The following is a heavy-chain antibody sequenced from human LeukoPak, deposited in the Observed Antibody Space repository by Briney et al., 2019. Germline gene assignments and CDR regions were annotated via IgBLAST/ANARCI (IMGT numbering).Heavy chain of an antibody. V-gene: IGHV3-23*01. D-gene: IGHD3-10*01. J-gene: IGHJ4*02. Sequence: GGSLRLSCAASRFIFSSYTMNWVRQAPGKGLEWVSAISGSGGSTYYADSVKGRFTISRDNSKNTLYLQMNSLRAEDTAVYYCAKDATFSSGSYFYWGQGTLVTVSS. CDR3: AKDATFSSGSYFY. CDR1: RFIFSSYT. CDR2: ISGSGGST.